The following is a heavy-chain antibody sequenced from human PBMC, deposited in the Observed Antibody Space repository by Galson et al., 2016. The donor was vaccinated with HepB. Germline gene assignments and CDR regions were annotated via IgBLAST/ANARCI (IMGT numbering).Heavy chain of an antibody. CDR2: ISDSGISV. CDR3: VRGPRLGQLGFFDY. J-gene: IGHJ4*02. CDR1: GFNFNDYY. Sequence: SLRLSCAASGFNFNDYYMSWIRQAPGKGLEWVSFISDSGISVYTDSVKGRLTISRDNGKNSLYLEMNSLRAEDTAVYSCVRGPRLGQLGFFDYWGQGILVTVSS. V-gene: IGHV3-11*01. D-gene: IGHD6-6*01.